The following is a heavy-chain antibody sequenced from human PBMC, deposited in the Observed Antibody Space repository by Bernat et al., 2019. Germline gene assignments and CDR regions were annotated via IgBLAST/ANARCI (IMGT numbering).Heavy chain of an antibody. J-gene: IGHJ5*02. D-gene: IGHD6-13*01. CDR2: ISAYNGNT. CDR3: ARFRYSSGWYVGFGWFDP. Sequence: QVQLVQSGAEVKKPGASVKVSCTASGYTFTSYGISWVRQAPGQGLEWMGWISAYNGNTNYAQKLQGRVTMTTDTSTSTAYMELRSLRSGDTAVYYCARFRYSSGWYVGFGWFDPWGQGTLVTVSS. CDR1: GYTFTSYG. V-gene: IGHV1-18*01.